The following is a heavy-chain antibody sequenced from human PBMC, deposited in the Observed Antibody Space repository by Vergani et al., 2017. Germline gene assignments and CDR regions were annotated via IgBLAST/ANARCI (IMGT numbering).Heavy chain of an antibody. CDR2: IYYSGST. J-gene: IGHJ2*01. CDR3: ARDNWYFEL. V-gene: IGHV4-59*01. Sequence: QVQLQESGPGLVKPSETLSLTCTVSGGSISSYYWSWIRQPPGKGLEWIGYIYYSGSTNYNPSLKSRVTISVDTSKNQFSLKRSSVTAADTAVYYCARDNWYFELWGRGTLVTVSS. CDR1: GGSISSYY.